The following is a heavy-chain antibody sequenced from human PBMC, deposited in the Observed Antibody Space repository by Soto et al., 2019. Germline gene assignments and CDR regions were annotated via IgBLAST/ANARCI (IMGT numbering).Heavy chain of an antibody. CDR2: IYDSENT. J-gene: IGHJ4*02. CDR3: ARDRSHILTRYFDY. Sequence: TLSLTCTVSGDSISGGGHFWTWIRQHPGKGLEWIGYIYDSENTYYNPSLKSRVMISLDTSKNQFSLRLNSLTAADTAVYYCARDRSHILTRYFDYWGQGALVTVSS. V-gene: IGHV4-31*02. CDR1: GDSISGGGHF. D-gene: IGHD3-9*01.